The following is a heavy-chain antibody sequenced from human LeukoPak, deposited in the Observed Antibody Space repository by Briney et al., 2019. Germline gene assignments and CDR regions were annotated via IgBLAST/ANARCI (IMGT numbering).Heavy chain of an antibody. D-gene: IGHD3-10*01. V-gene: IGHV4-59*01. CDR1: GGSISSYY. CDR2: IYYSGST. Sequence: SETLSLTCTVSGGSISSYYWSWIRQPPGKGLEWIGYIYYSGSTNYNPSLKSRVTISVDTSKNQFSLKLSSVTAADTAVYYCARVVHHYYYYYMDVWGKGTTVTVSS. J-gene: IGHJ6*03. CDR3: ARVVHHYYYYYMDV.